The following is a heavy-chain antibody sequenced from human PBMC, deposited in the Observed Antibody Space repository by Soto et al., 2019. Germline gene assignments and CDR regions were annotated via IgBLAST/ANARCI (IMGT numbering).Heavy chain of an antibody. CDR2: IRNKANSYTT. CDR3: RTFFAVVGTHSYSFDY. D-gene: IGHD3-3*01. J-gene: IGHJ4*02. Sequence: EVQLVESGGGLVQPGGSLRLSCGGSGSIFGDHYMDWVGQAPGKGLEGVGRIRNKANSYTTQYAASVKDRFTISRDDSKRSLFLQMNSLRTEDTAVYYCRTFFAVVGTHSYSFDYWGQGTLVTVSS. CDR1: GSIFGDHY. V-gene: IGHV3-72*01.